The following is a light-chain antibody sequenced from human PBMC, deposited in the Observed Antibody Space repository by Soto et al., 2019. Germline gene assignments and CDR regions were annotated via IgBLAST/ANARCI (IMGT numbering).Light chain of an antibody. CDR2: AAS. CDR3: QPTYTALSIT. CDR1: ESIARH. J-gene: IGKJ5*01. Sequence: DIQMTQSPSSLSASVGDRVTITCRASESIARHLNWYQQKPGKAPKLLIYAASSLQNGVPSRFRGGGSWTDFTLTISNLQPEDVATYYCQPTYTALSITFGQGTRLYIK. V-gene: IGKV1-39*01.